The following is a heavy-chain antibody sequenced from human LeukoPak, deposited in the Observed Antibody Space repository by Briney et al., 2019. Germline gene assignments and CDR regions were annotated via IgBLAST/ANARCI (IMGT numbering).Heavy chain of an antibody. D-gene: IGHD6-25*01. CDR1: GGSIKSNNW. V-gene: IGHV4-4*02. CDR2: INHSGST. Sequence: PSGTLSLTCAVSGGSIKSNNWWSWVRQSPGKGLKWIGEINHSGSTNYNPSLKSRVTISLDTSKNQFSLKLSSVTAADTAVYYCAREESGIDYWGQGTLVTVSS. CDR3: AREESGIDY. J-gene: IGHJ4*02.